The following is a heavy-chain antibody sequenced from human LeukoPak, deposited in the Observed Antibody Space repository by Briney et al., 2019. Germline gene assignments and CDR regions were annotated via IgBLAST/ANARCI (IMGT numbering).Heavy chain of an antibody. Sequence: GGSLRLSCAASGFTFSSFWMSWVRQAPGKGLEWVANIKQDGGEKYYVDSVKGRFTISRDNAKNSLYLQMNSLRAEDTTVYYCAISSDWTSLDYWGQGTLVTVSS. CDR3: AISSDWTSLDY. D-gene: IGHD6-19*01. CDR1: GFTFSSFW. V-gene: IGHV3-7*03. CDR2: IKQDGGEK. J-gene: IGHJ4*02.